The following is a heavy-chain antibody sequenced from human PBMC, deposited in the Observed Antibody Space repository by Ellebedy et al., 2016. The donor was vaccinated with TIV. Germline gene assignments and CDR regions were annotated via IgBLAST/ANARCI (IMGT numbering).Heavy chain of an antibody. CDR1: GFTFSSWW. CDR2: IKQDGSEK. V-gene: IGHV3-7*01. J-gene: IGHJ4*02. D-gene: IGHD3-10*01. CDR3: ARDLYHYGSWSLDY. Sequence: GESLKISCAASGFTFSSWWMSWVRQAPGKGLEWVANIKQDGSEKYYVDSVKGRFTISRDNAKNSLYLQMNSLRAEDTAVYYCARDLYHYGSWSLDYWGQGTLVTVPS.